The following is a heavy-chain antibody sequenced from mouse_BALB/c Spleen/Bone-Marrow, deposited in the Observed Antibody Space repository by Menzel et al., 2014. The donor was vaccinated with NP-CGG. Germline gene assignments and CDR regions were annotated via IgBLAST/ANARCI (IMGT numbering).Heavy chain of an antibody. CDR2: IDPFNSES. Sequence: VQLQQSGPELVRPGTSVKMSCKASGYTFTSYWTHWVKQRPGQGLEWIGMIDPFNSESRLNQKFKDKATLNVDKSSNTAYMQLSSLTSEDSAVYYCARLDGNYRNYFDYWGQGTSLTVSS. CDR3: ARLDGNYRNYFDY. J-gene: IGHJ2*02. CDR1: GYTFTSYW. V-gene: IGHV1-59*01. D-gene: IGHD2-1*01.